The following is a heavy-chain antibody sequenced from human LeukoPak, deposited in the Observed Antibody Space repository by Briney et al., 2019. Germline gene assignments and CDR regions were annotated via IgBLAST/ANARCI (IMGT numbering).Heavy chain of an antibody. Sequence: ASVKVSCKASGYTFTSYGISWVRQAPGQGLAWMGWISAYNGNTNYAQKLQGRVTMTTDTSTSTAYMELRSLRSEDTAVYYCAREGEVSNYDFWSGYSNYFDYWGQGTLVTVSS. CDR2: ISAYNGNT. J-gene: IGHJ4*02. V-gene: IGHV1-18*01. CDR3: AREGEVSNYDFWSGYSNYFDY. D-gene: IGHD3-3*01. CDR1: GYTFTSYG.